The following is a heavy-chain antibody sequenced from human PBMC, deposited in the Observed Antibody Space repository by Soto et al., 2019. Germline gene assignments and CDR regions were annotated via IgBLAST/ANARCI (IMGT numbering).Heavy chain of an antibody. V-gene: IGHV1-69*10. Sequence: VKVSCKASRDTFTFYSINCARHAPGIGLEWMGRINPILSMSNYAQRFQGRVTMTADKSTSTAYMELRSLRSDDTAVYYCARVEVVPAPTDYWGRGTLVTVSS. CDR2: INPILSMS. CDR3: ARVEVVPAPTDY. D-gene: IGHD2-2*01. CDR1: RDTFTFYS. J-gene: IGHJ4*02.